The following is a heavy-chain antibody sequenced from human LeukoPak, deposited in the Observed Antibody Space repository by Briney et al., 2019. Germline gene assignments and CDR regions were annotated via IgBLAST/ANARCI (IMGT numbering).Heavy chain of an antibody. J-gene: IGHJ5*02. CDR2: ISAYNGNT. Sequence: ASVKVSCKASGYTFTSYGISWVRQAPGQGLEWMGWISAYNGNTNYAQKLQGRVTMTTDTSTSTAYMELRSLRSEDTAVYYCARDLRDYYDSSGYYSWGQGTLVTVSS. D-gene: IGHD3-22*01. V-gene: IGHV1-18*01. CDR1: GYTFTSYG. CDR3: ARDLRDYYDSSGYYS.